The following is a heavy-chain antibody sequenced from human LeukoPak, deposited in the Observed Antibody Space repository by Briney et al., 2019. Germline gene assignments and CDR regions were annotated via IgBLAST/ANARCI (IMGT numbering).Heavy chain of an antibody. Sequence: SETLTLTCAVYGGSFSGYYWSWISQPPGKGLEWIGEINHSGSTNYNPSLKSRVTISVDTSKNQFSLQLSSVTAADTAVYYCARGLAVASAPDALHIWGQGTMVTVSS. D-gene: IGHD6-19*01. CDR2: INHSGST. J-gene: IGHJ3*02. CDR1: GGSFSGYY. V-gene: IGHV4-34*01. CDR3: ARGLAVASAPDALHI.